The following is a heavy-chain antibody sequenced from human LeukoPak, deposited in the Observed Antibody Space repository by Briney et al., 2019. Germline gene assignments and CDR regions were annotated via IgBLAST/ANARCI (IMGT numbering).Heavy chain of an antibody. J-gene: IGHJ4*02. CDR3: AAGRYDFWSGYTPPDY. CDR1: GFTFTSSA. Sequence: SVKVSCKASGFTFTSSAVQWVRQARGQRLEWIGWIVVGSGNTNYAQKFQERVTITRDMSTSTAYMELSSLRSEDTAVYYCAAGRYDFWSGYTPPDYWGQGTLVTVSS. CDR2: IVVGSGNT. V-gene: IGHV1-58*01. D-gene: IGHD3-3*01.